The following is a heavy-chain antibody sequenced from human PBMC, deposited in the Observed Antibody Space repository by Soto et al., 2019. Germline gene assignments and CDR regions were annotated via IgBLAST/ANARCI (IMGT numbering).Heavy chain of an antibody. Sequence: QVQLQESGPGLVKPSETLSLTCNVSGGSLNSGAYYWSWIRQPPGKGLEWIGYIYHRGRADYNPSLKSRATISLDTSKNQFSLKLKSVNAVDTGVYYCARSLGGDGYSDWGQGTLVTVSS. CDR3: ARSLGGDGYSD. CDR1: GGSLNSGAYY. V-gene: IGHV4-61*08. D-gene: IGHD2-15*01. CDR2: IYHRGRA. J-gene: IGHJ4*02.